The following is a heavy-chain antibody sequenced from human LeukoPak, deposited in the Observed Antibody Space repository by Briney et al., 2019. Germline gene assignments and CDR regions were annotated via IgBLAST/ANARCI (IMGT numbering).Heavy chain of an antibody. CDR2: IYYSGST. Sequence: PSETLSLTCTVSGGSISSYYWSWIRQPPGKGLEWIGYIYYSGSTNYNPSLKSRVTISVDTSKNQFSLKLSSVTAADTAVYYCARRHYDSSGSNWYFDLWGRGTLVTVSS. J-gene: IGHJ2*01. V-gene: IGHV4-59*01. CDR1: GGSISSYY. D-gene: IGHD3-22*01. CDR3: ARRHYDSSGSNWYFDL.